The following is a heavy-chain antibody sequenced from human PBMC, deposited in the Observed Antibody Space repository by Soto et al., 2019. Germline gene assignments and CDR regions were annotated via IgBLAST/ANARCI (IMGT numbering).Heavy chain of an antibody. CDR2: ISQSGSS. J-gene: IGHJ4*02. Sequence: SETLSLTCAVSGYSITTGSYWGWIRQPPGKGLEWIGSISQSGSSYYNPSLKSRLTILIDTSKNQFSPKLSSVTAADTAVYYCARPHSSGWFTYDYWGQGALVTVSS. CDR1: GYSITTGSY. CDR3: ARPHSSGWFTYDY. D-gene: IGHD6-19*01. V-gene: IGHV4-38-2*01.